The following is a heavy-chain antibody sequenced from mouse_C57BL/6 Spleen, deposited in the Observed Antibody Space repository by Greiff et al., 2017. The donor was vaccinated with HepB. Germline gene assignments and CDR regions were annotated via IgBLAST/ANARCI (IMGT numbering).Heavy chain of an antibody. V-gene: IGHV1-80*01. CDR1: GYAFSSYW. CDR3: ARWGTVVASFDY. J-gene: IGHJ2*01. CDR2: IYPGDGDT. D-gene: IGHD1-1*01. Sequence: QVQLQQSGAELVKPGASVKISCKASGYAFSSYWMNWVKQRPGKGLEWIGQIYPGDGDTNYNGKFKGKATLAADKSSSTAYMQLSSLTSEDSAVYFCARWGTVVASFDYWGQGTTLTVSS.